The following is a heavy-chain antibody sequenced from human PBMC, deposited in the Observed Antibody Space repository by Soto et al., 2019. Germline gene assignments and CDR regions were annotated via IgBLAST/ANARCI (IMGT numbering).Heavy chain of an antibody. V-gene: IGHV4-59*12. CDR2: IYYSVST. CDR3: ARDPAP. Sequence: PSETLSLTCTVSGGSISGYYWTWVRQPPGKGLEWIGYIYYSVSTYYNPSLKSRVTISVDTSKNQFSLKLTSVTAADTAVYYCARDPAPWGQGTLVTVSS. CDR1: GGSISGYY. J-gene: IGHJ5*02.